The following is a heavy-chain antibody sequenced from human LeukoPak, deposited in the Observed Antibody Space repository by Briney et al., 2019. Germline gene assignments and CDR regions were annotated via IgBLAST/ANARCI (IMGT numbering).Heavy chain of an antibody. CDR1: GLTFSSYS. CDR2: ISSSSSYI. CDR3: ARVVPAAIPDY. Sequence: GGSLRLSCAASGLTFSSYSMNWVRQAPGKGLEWVSSISSSSSYIYYADSVKGRFTISRDNAKNSLYLQMNSLRAEDTAVYYCARVVPAAIPDYWGQGTLVTVSS. D-gene: IGHD2-2*02. V-gene: IGHV3-21*04. J-gene: IGHJ4*02.